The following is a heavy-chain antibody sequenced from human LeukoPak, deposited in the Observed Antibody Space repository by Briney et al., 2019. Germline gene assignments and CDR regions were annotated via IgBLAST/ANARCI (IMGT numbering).Heavy chain of an antibody. CDR1: GGSLSGYY. D-gene: IGHD2-2*01. CDR3: ARAGAFSPRGYCSSTSCYAFDY. CDR2: INHSGST. V-gene: IGHV4-34*01. Sequence: SETLSLTCAVYGGSLSGYYWSWLRQPPGKGLEWIGEINHSGSTNYHPSLTSRVTISVDTSKNPSSLKLSSVTAADTAVYYCARAGAFSPRGYCSSTSCYAFDYWGQGTLVTASS. J-gene: IGHJ4*02.